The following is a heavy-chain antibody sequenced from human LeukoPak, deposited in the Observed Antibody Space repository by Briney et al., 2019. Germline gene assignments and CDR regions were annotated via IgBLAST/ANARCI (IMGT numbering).Heavy chain of an antibody. D-gene: IGHD5-18*01. CDR3: AKENHTAMVVAFDI. J-gene: IGHJ3*02. V-gene: IGHV3-30*18. CDR2: ISYDGSNK. Sequence: GRSLRLSCAASGSTFSSYGMHWVRQAPGKGLEWVAVISYDGSNKYYADSVKGRFTISRDNSKNTLYLQMNSLRAEDTAVYYCAKENHTAMVVAFDIWGQGTMVTVSS. CDR1: GSTFSSYG.